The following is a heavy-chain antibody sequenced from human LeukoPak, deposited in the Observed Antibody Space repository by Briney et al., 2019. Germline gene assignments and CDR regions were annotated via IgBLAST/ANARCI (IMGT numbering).Heavy chain of an antibody. J-gene: IGHJ4*02. Sequence: PGGSLRLSCAASGFTVSSNYMSWVRQAPGKGLEWVSVIYSGGSTYYADSVKGRFTISRDNSKNTLYLQMNSLRAEDTAVYYCARGSSYCGGDCFISAPAYYFDYWGQGTLVTVSS. D-gene: IGHD2-21*02. CDR3: ARGSSYCGGDCFISAPAYYFDY. V-gene: IGHV3-66*01. CDR2: IYSGGST. CDR1: GFTVSSNY.